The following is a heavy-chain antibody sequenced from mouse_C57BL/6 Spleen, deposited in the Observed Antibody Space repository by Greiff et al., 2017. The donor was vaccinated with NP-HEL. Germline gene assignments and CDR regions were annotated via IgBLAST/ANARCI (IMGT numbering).Heavy chain of an antibody. J-gene: IGHJ4*01. D-gene: IGHD1-1*01. CDR3: ARSNRITTVVARAMDY. V-gene: IGHV1-9*01. CDR2: ILPGSGST. CDR1: GYTFTGYW. Sequence: VKLVESGAELMKPGASVKLSCKATGYTFTGYWIEWVKQRPGHGLEWIGEILPGSGSTNYNEKFKGKATFTADTSSNTAYMQLSSLTTEDSAIYYCARSNRITTVVARAMDYWGQGTSVTVSS.